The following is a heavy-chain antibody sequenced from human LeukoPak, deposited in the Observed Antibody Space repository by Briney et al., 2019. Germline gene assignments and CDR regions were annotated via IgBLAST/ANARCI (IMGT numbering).Heavy chain of an antibody. CDR3: ATQNYTSSWYKAFDI. Sequence: GESLKISCKGSGYSFTSYWIGWVRQMPGKGLEWMGIIYPGDSDTRYSPSFQGQVTISADKSISTAYLQWSSLKASDTAIYYCATQNYTSSWYKAFDIWGQGTMVTVSS. CDR2: IYPGDSDT. CDR1: GYSFTSYW. V-gene: IGHV5-51*01. J-gene: IGHJ3*02. D-gene: IGHD6-13*01.